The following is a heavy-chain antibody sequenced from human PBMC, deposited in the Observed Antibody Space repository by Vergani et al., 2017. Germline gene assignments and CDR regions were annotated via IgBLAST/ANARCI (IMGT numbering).Heavy chain of an antibody. V-gene: IGHV3-30*18. D-gene: IGHD5-12*01. CDR2: ISYDGSNK. J-gene: IGHJ4*02. CDR1: GFTFSSYG. Sequence: QVQLVESWGGVVQPGRSLRLSCAASGFTFSSYGMHWVRQAPGKGLEWVAVISYDGSNKYYADSVKGRFTISRDNSKNTLYLQMNSLRAEDTAVYYCANQGVVATTNRDYWGQGTLVTVSS. CDR3: ANQGVVATTNRDY.